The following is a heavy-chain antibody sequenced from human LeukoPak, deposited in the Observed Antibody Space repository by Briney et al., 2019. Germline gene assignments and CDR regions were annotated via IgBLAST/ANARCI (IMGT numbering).Heavy chain of an antibody. J-gene: IGHJ4*02. CDR2: ISGSGGST. CDR3: ATSSGGYCSSTSCYAHY. V-gene: IGHV3-23*01. D-gene: IGHD2-2*01. CDR1: GFTFSSYG. Sequence: GGSLRLSCAASGFTFSSYGMHWVRQAPGKGLEWVSSISGSGGSTYYADSVKGRFTISRDNSKNTLYLQMNGLRADDTAVYYCATSSGGYCSSTSCYAHYWGQGTLVTVSS.